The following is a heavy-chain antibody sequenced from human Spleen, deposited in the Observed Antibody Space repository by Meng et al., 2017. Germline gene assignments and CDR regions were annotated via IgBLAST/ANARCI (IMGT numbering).Heavy chain of an antibody. CDR3: ARSQLGYYYGSGPEYYFDY. D-gene: IGHD3-10*01. V-gene: IGHV1-69*13. CDR1: GGTFSNYA. Sequence: SVKVSCKASGGTFSNYAFSWVRQVPGQGLEWMGGIIPLFDTANYSQKFQGRVTTTSDESTSTAYMELSSLRSEDTAVYYCARSQLGYYYGSGPEYYFDYWGQGTLVTVSS. CDR2: IIPLFDTA. J-gene: IGHJ4*02.